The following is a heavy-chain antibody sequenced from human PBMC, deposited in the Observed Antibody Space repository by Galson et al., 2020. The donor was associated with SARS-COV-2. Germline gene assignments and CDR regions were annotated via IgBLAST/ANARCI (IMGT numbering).Heavy chain of an antibody. CDR3: ARVSPRFQLVYYWYFDL. D-gene: IGHD3-3*01. CDR1: GFTFNNYA. V-gene: IGHV3-30*09. CDR2: ISYEGRIK. Sequence: GGSLRLSCAASGFTFNNYAIRWVRQAPGQGLEWLALISYEGRIKVYAVTVTGRSAISSDTSKNTVYLQVSSLRPEDTAIYYCARVSPRFQLVYYWYFDLWGRGTMVTVSS. J-gene: IGHJ2*01.